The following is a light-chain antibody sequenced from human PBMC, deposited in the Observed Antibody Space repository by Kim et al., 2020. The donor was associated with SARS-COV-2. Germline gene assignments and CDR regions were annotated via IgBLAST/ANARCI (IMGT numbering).Light chain of an antibody. CDR1: QSVSSS. CDR2: RGS. V-gene: IGKV3-15*01. Sequence: VSPGERVILSCRASQSVSSSLAWYQQKPGQAPRMLIYRGSTRATGAPARFSGSGSGTEFTLTISSLQSEDFAFYYCLQYNDWPRTFGQGTKVDIK. J-gene: IGKJ1*01. CDR3: LQYNDWPRT.